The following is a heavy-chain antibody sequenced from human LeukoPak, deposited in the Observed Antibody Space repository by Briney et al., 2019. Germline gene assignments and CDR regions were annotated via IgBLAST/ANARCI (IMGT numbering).Heavy chain of an antibody. CDR2: ISGDGRNI. Sequence: QPGGSLRLSCVASGFTFSSYWMHWVRQDPRKGLVWVSRISGDGRNINYADSVRGRFTISRDNSKNTLYLQMNSLRAEDTAVYYCAKDLFPLIAAAGPPDYWGQGTLVTVSS. J-gene: IGHJ4*02. V-gene: IGHV3-74*01. CDR3: AKDLFPLIAAAGPPDY. CDR1: GFTFSSYW. D-gene: IGHD6-13*01.